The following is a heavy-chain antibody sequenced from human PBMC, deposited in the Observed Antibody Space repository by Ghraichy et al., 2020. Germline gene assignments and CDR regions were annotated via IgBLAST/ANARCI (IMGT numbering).Heavy chain of an antibody. D-gene: IGHD3-10*01. J-gene: IGHJ6*03. Sequence: SETLSLTCTLYGGSFSDYYWTWIRQPPGMGLEWIGEITQTGNTNYNTSLESRVTISAKTSKNQFSLRLSSVTAADTAVYYCARGSPLIRGVSKRRQDYYYMDIWGNGTTVTVSS. CDR1: GGSFSDYY. CDR2: ITQTGNT. CDR3: ARGSPLIRGVSKRRQDYYYMDI. V-gene: IGHV4-34*01.